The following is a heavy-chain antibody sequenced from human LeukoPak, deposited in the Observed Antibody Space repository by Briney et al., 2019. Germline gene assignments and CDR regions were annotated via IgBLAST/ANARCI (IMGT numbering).Heavy chain of an antibody. CDR1: GFTFSSYS. CDR2: ISSSSSTI. V-gene: IGHV3-48*01. Sequence: GGSLRLSCAASGFTFSSYSMNWVRQAPGKGLEWVSYISSSSSTIYYADSVKGRFTISRDNAKNSLHLQMNSLRAEDTAVYYCAFWRVTAFDYWGQGTLVTVSS. D-gene: IGHD2-21*02. CDR3: AFWRVTAFDY. J-gene: IGHJ4*02.